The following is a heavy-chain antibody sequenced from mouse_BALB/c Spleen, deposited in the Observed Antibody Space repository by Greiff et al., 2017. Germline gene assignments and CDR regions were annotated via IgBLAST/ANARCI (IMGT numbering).Heavy chain of an antibody. V-gene: IGHV1-37*01. D-gene: IGHD2-2*01. Sequence: VQLQQSGPELVKPGASVKISCKASGYSFTGYFMNWVKQSHGKSLEWIGRFNPYNGDTFYNKKFTGKATLTVDKSSSTAHMKLLSLTSEDSAVYNCERRVGYNSMDYWGQGTSVTVSA. J-gene: IGHJ4*01. CDR3: ERRVGYNSMDY. CDR2: FNPYNGDT. CDR1: GYSFTGYF.